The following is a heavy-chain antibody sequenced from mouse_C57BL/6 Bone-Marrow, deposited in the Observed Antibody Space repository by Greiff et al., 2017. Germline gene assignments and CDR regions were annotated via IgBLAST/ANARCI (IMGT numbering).Heavy chain of an antibody. CDR2: IDPSASYT. CDR3: ARDGNYVRFFAY. D-gene: IGHD2-1*01. CDR1: GYTFTSYW. V-gene: IGHV1-69*01. J-gene: IGHJ3*01. Sequence: QVQLQQPGAELVMPGASVKLSCKASGYTFTSYWMHWVKQRPGQGLEWIGEIDPSASYTNYNQKFKGKSTLTVDNSSSTAYMQLSSLTSEDSAVYYCARDGNYVRFFAYWGQGTLVTVSA.